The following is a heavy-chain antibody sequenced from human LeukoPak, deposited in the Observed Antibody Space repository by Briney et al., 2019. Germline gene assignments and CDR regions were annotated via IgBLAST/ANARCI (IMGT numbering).Heavy chain of an antibody. D-gene: IGHD6-19*01. V-gene: IGHV3-23*01. CDR2: ISGSGGST. Sequence: PGGSLRLSCAASGFTFSSYAMSWVRQAPGKGLEWVSAISGSGGSTYYADSVKGRFTISRDNSKNTLYLQMNSLRAEDTAVYYCAKDRGSSGWYEGVLDYWGQGTLVTVSS. J-gene: IGHJ4*02. CDR3: AKDRGSSGWYEGVLDY. CDR1: GFTFSSYA.